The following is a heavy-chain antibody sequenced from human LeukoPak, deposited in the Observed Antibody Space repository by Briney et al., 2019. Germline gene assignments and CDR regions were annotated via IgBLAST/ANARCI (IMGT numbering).Heavy chain of an antibody. J-gene: IGHJ4*02. CDR3: ARDSHFVVRGVIGVARGLDY. CDR1: GYTFTGYY. V-gene: IGHV1-2*02. D-gene: IGHD3-10*01. Sequence: ASVKVPCKASGYTFTGYYMHWVRQAPGQGLEWMGWINPNSGGTNYAQKFQGRVTMTRDTSISTAYMELSRLRSDDTAVYYCARDSHFVVRGVIGVARGLDYWGQGTLVTVSS. CDR2: INPNSGGT.